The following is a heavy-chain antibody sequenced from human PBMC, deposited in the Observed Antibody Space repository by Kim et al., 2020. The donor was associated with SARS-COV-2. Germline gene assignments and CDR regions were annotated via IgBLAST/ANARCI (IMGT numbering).Heavy chain of an antibody. CDR3: AGYPLLAYCGGDCYSDYWYFDL. CDR2: IYYSGST. Sequence: SETLSLTCTVSGGSISSYYWSWIRQPPGKGLEWIGYIYYSGSTNYNPSLKSRVTISVDTSKNQFSLKLSSVTAADTAVYYCAGYPLLAYCGGDCYSDYWYFDLWGRGTLVTVSS. D-gene: IGHD2-21*02. V-gene: IGHV4-59*01. J-gene: IGHJ2*01. CDR1: GGSISSYY.